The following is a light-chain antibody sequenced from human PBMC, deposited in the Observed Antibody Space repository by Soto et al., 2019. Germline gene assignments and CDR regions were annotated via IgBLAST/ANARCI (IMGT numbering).Light chain of an antibody. CDR3: QQFENLPLT. CDR1: LDVNNY. V-gene: IGKV1-33*01. CDR2: DAS. Sequence: DIQLTQSPSSLSASVGDRVTITCQASLDVNNYLNWYQQKPGKAPKLLIYDASKLETEVPSRFSGSGSGTHFTFTISSLQPEDIGNYYCQQFENLPLTFGGGTKVEIK. J-gene: IGKJ4*01.